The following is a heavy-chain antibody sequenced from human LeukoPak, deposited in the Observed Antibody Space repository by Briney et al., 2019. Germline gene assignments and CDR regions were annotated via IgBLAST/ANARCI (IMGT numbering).Heavy chain of an antibody. J-gene: IGHJ6*02. CDR1: GGSISSYY. CDR3: ARLGTLAAKNVYYYYGMDV. D-gene: IGHD2-15*01. Sequence: SETLSLTCTVSGGSISSYYWSWIRQPPGKGLEWIGYIYYSGSTNYNPSLKSRVTIPVDTSKNQFSLKLSSVTAADTAVYYCARLGTLAAKNVYYYYGMDVWGQGTTVTLSS. CDR2: IYYSGST. V-gene: IGHV4-59*08.